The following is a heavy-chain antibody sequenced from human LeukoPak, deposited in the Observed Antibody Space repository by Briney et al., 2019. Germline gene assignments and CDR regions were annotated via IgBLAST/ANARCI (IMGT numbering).Heavy chain of an antibody. CDR3: ARERGGDGDPQFVFDY. D-gene: IGHD4-17*01. CDR1: GVTFNSYG. J-gene: IGHJ4*02. Sequence: GGSLRLSCAASGVTFNSYGMSWVRQAPGKGLDWVTNIKQEGSVKYYVDSVKGRFTISRDNAKNSLYLQMNSLRAEDTAVYSCARERGGDGDPQFVFDYWGKGTLVTVSS. V-gene: IGHV3-7*01. CDR2: IKQEGSVK.